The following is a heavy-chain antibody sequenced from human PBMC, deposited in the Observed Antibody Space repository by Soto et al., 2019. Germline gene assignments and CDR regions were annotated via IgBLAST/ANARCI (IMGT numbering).Heavy chain of an antibody. CDR1: GDSVSSNSAA. J-gene: IGHJ6*02. CDR2: TYYRSKWYN. Sequence: PSQTLSLTCAISGDSVSSNSAAWNWIRQSPSRGLEWLGRTYYRSKWYNDYAVSVKSRITINPDTSKNQFSLQLNSVTPEDTAVYYCWGHGCNDAYYYYGMDVWGQGTTVTVSS. D-gene: IGHD1-1*01. CDR3: WGHGCNDAYYYYGMDV. V-gene: IGHV6-1*01.